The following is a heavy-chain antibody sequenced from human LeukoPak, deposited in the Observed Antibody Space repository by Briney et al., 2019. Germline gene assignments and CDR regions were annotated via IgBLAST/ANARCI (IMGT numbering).Heavy chain of an antibody. CDR1: GFTFSGSA. D-gene: IGHD3-22*01. CDR2: IRSKANSYAT. Sequence: GGSLRLSCAASGFTFSGSAMHWVRQASGKGQEWVGRIRSKANSYATAYAASVEGRFTISRDDSKNTAYLQMNSLKTEDTAVYYCTRTYYYDSSGRGGAFDIWGQGTMVTVSS. CDR3: TRTYYYDSSGRGGAFDI. V-gene: IGHV3-73*01. J-gene: IGHJ3*02.